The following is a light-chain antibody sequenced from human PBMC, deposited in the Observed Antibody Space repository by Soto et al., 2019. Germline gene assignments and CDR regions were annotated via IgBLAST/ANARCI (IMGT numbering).Light chain of an antibody. J-gene: IGKJ2*03. CDR2: GAS. CDR3: QLYDSYSYS. CDR1: QSISSW. Sequence: DIQMTQSPSTLSASVGDRVTITCRASQSISSWLAWYQQKPGKAPKLLISGASSLESGVPSRFSGSGSGTEFTLTISSLQPDDFATYYCQLYDSYSYSFGQGTKLEIK. V-gene: IGKV1-5*01.